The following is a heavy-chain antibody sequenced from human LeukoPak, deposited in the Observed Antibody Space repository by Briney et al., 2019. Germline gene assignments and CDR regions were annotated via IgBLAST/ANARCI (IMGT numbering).Heavy chain of an antibody. Sequence: GESLKISCKGSGYSFTSYWIGWVRQMPGKGLEWMGIINPGDSDTRYSPSFQGQVTISADKSISTAYLQWSSLKASDTAMYYCASTTYYDILTDPLPHYRGQGTLVTVSS. D-gene: IGHD3-9*01. CDR2: INPGDSDT. J-gene: IGHJ4*02. V-gene: IGHV5-51*01. CDR1: GYSFTSYW. CDR3: ASTTYYDILTDPLPHY.